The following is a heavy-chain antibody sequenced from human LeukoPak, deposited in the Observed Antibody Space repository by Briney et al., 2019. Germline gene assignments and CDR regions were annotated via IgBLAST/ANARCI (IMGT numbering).Heavy chain of an antibody. CDR3: AKDSSYWELLIDY. CDR2: ISWNSGSI. Sequence: GGSLRLSCAASGFTVDDYAMHWVRQAPGKGLEWVSGISWNSGSIGYADSVKGRFTISRDNAKNSLYLQMNSLRAEDTALYYCAKDSSYWELLIDYWGQGTLVTVSS. V-gene: IGHV3-9*01. CDR1: GFTVDDYA. J-gene: IGHJ4*02. D-gene: IGHD1-26*01.